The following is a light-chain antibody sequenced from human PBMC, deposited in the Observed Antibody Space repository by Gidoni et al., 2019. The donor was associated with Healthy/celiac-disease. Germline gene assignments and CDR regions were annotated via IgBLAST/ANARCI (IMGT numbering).Light chain of an antibody. CDR3: QQRSNWPPLFT. J-gene: IGKJ3*01. CDR2: DAS. V-gene: IGKV3-11*01. CDR1: QSVSSY. Sequence: EIVLTQSPATLSLSPGDRATLSCRASQSVSSYLAWYQQKPGQAPRLLIYDASNRATGIPARFSGSGSGTDCTLTISSLEPEDFAVYYCQQRSNWPPLFTFGPGTKVDIK.